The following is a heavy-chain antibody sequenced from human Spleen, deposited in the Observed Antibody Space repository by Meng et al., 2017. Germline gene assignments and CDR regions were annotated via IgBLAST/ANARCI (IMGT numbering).Heavy chain of an antibody. V-gene: IGHV4-34*01. Sequence: HVPLQQWGAGLFKLSGPLSLTCAFYGGSFSGYYWIWIRQPPGKGLEWIGEINHSGSTNYNPSLKSRVTISVDTSKNQFSLKLSSVTAADTAVYYCARVEGTIAAAGGSWFDPWGQGTLVTVSS. J-gene: IGHJ5*02. CDR3: ARVEGTIAAAGGSWFDP. D-gene: IGHD6-13*01. CDR2: INHSGST. CDR1: GGSFSGYY.